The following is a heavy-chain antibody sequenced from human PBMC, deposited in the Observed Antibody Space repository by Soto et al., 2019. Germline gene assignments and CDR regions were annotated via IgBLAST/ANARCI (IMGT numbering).Heavy chain of an antibody. CDR2: INPSGGST. Sequence: GASVKVSCKASGYTFTSYYMHWVRQAPGQGLEWKGIINPSGGSTSYAQKFQGRVTMTRDTSTSTVYMELSSLSSEDTAVYYCAREGERITIFGVVRRPFDYWGQGTLVTVSS. V-gene: IGHV1-46*01. J-gene: IGHJ4*02. CDR1: GYTFTSYY. CDR3: AREGERITIFGVVRRPFDY. D-gene: IGHD3-3*01.